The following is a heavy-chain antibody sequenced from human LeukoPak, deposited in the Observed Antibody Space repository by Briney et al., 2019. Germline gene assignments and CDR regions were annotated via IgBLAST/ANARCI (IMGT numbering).Heavy chain of an antibody. D-gene: IGHD3-10*01. Sequence: PSETLSLTCAVSGYSITSSSWWGWIRQPPGKGLEWIGYIYHSGTTYYNPSLQSRVTMSVDTSKNQFSLKLSSVTAVDTAVYYCARKENVYYYFDYWGXGTLVTVSS. CDR3: ARKENVYYYFDY. J-gene: IGHJ4*02. V-gene: IGHV4-28*01. CDR1: GYSITSSSW. CDR2: IYHSGTT.